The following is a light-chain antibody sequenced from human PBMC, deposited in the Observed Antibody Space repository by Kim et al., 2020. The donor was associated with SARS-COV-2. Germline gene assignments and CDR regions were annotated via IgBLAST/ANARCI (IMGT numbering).Light chain of an antibody. V-gene: IGLV3-21*02. Sequence: PGRTASITCGGIPLITKSVHWYHPKPGQAHVVVIYNDSDRPSGLPARFSASNSANTATLTISGVEAGDEAAYYCQVWDRSSDVNVVFGGGTQLTVL. CDR2: NDS. J-gene: IGLJ2*01. CDR3: QVWDRSSDVNVV. CDR1: PLITKS.